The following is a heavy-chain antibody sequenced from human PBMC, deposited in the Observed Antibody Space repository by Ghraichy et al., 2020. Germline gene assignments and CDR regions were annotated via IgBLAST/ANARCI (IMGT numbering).Heavy chain of an antibody. D-gene: IGHD2-2*01. Sequence: ASVKVSCKASGYTLTSYGISWVRQAPGQGLEWMGWISAYNGNTNYAQKLQGRVPMTTATSTSTAYMELRSLRSDDTAVYYCARDRLDIVVVPAISRGYYYGMDVWGQGTTVTPSS. CDR1: GYTLTSYG. CDR3: ARDRLDIVVVPAISRGYYYGMDV. J-gene: IGHJ6*02. V-gene: IGHV1-18*01. CDR2: ISAYNGNT.